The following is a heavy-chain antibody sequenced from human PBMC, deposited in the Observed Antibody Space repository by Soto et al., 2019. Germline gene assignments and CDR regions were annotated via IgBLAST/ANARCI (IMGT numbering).Heavy chain of an antibody. D-gene: IGHD1-26*01. CDR3: AKNQGVELVPLATVDWFDP. J-gene: IGHJ5*02. V-gene: IGHV1-18*04. CDR2: ISAYNGNT. Sequence: ASVKVSCKASGYTFTSYGISWVRQAPGQGLEWMGWISAYNGNTNYAQKLQGRVTMTTDTSTSTAYMELRSLSAEDTAVYHCAKNQGVELVPLATVDWFDPWGQGSVVTVSS. CDR1: GYTFTSYG.